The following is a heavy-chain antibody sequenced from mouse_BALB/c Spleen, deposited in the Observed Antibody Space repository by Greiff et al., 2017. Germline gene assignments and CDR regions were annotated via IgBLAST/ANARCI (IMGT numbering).Heavy chain of an antibody. J-gene: IGHJ4*01. Sequence: EVQLQESGAELVKPGASVKLSCTASGFNIKDTYMHWVQQRPEQGLEWIGRIDPANGNTKYDPKFQGKATITADTSSNTAYLQLSSLTSEDTAVYYCARDGNYMFFYAMDYWGQGTSVTVSS. D-gene: IGHD2-1*01. CDR2: IDPANGNT. V-gene: IGHV14-3*02. CDR3: ARDGNYMFFYAMDY. CDR1: GFNIKDTY.